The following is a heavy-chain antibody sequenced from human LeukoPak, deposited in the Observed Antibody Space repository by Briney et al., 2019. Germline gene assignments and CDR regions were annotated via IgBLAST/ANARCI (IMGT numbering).Heavy chain of an antibody. CDR3: AVREGFDQGGFASYFDN. CDR1: GHTFTSYG. Sequence: GASVKLSYKVSGHTFTSYGISWVRQAPGQGLEWMGWISPYNGHTNYAQPFQGRVTMTTDTSTSSAYMEMRSLRSDDTAVYYCAVREGFDQGGFASYFDNWGQGTQVTVSS. D-gene: IGHD3-16*01. CDR2: ISPYNGHT. V-gene: IGHV1-18*01. J-gene: IGHJ4*02.